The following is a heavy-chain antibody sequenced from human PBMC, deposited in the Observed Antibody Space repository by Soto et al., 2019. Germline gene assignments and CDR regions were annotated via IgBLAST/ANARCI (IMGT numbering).Heavy chain of an antibody. Sequence: ASVEVSCKXSGYTFTSYGISWVRQAPGQGLEWMGWISAYNGNTNYAQKLQGRVTMTTDTSTSTAYMELRSLRSDDTAVYYCARVSTYYYDSSGFFDIWGQGTMVTVSS. CDR2: ISAYNGNT. CDR3: ARVSTYYYDSSGFFDI. D-gene: IGHD3-22*01. J-gene: IGHJ3*02. V-gene: IGHV1-18*04. CDR1: GYTFTSYG.